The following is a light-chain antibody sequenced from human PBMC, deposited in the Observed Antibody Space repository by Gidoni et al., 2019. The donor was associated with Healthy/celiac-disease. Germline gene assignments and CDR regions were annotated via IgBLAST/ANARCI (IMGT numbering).Light chain of an antibody. CDR1: QSISSW. J-gene: IGKJ1*01. Sequence: DIQMTHTPSTPSAVVGDRVNSTCLASQSISSWLAWHQQKPGNATKLLIYKASSLESGVPSRFSGSGSGTEFTLTISSLQPDDFATYYCQQYDSYPWTFGQGTKVEIK. V-gene: IGKV1-5*03. CDR3: QQYDSYPWT. CDR2: KAS.